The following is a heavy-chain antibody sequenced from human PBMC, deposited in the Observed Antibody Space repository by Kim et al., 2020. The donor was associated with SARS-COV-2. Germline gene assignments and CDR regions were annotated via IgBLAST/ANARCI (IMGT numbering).Heavy chain of an antibody. V-gene: IGHV4-39*01. CDR2: IYYSGST. D-gene: IGHD3-22*01. CDR3: ARTYYYDSSGYYPHGMDV. CDR1: GGSISSSSYY. J-gene: IGHJ6*02. Sequence: SETLSLTCTVSGGSISSSSYYWGWIRQPPGKGLEWIGSIYYSGSTYYNPSLKSRVTISVDTSKNQFSLKLSSVTAADTAVYYCARTYYYDSSGYYPHGMDVWGQGTTVTVSS.